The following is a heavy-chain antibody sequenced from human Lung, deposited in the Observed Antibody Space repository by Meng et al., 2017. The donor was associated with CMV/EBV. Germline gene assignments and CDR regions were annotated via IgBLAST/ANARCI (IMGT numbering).Heavy chain of an antibody. Sequence: GGSXRLSCAASGFSFGIYGMDWVRQAPGKGLEWVAYIHHAGGYKQYADSVMGRFTISRDNSKNTLSLQMNSLRGENTALYFCAKVSAGNCATASCPPDSWXQGTXVTVSS. D-gene: IGHD2-8*01. J-gene: IGHJ5*01. CDR2: IHHAGGYK. CDR1: GFSFGIYG. CDR3: AKVSAGNCATASCPPDS. V-gene: IGHV3-30*02.